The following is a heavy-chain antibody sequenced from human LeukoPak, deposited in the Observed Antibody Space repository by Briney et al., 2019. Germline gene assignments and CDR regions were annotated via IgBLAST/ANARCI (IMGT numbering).Heavy chain of an antibody. Sequence: GGSLRLSCAASGFTFSSYAMSWVRQAPGKGLEWVSAISGSGGSIYYADSVKGRFTISRDNSKNTLYLQMNSLRAEDTAVYYCAKDPQQWLVQGFDPWGQGTLVTVSS. J-gene: IGHJ5*02. CDR2: ISGSGGSI. D-gene: IGHD6-19*01. CDR3: AKDPQQWLVQGFDP. V-gene: IGHV3-23*01. CDR1: GFTFSSYA.